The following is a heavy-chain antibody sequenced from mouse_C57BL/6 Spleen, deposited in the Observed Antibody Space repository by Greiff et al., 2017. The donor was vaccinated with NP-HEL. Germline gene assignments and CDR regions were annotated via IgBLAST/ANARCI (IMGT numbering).Heavy chain of an antibody. CDR1: GFTFSSYA. J-gene: IGHJ3*01. D-gene: IGHD2-5*01. Sequence: DVMLVESGEGLVKPGGSLKLSCAASGFTFSSYAMSWVRQTPEKRLEWVAYISSGGDYIYYADTVKGRFTISRDNARNTLYLQMSSLKSEDTAMYYFTREGAYYSNEAWFAYWGQGTLVTVSA. CDR3: TREGAYYSNEAWFAY. CDR2: ISSGGDYI. V-gene: IGHV5-9-1*02.